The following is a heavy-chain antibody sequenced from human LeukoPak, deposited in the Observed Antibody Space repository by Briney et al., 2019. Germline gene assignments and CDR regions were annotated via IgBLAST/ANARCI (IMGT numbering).Heavy chain of an antibody. Sequence: ASVKVSCKASGGTFSSYAISWVRQAPGQGLEWMGRIIPIFGTANYAQKLQGRVTITTDESTSTAYMELSSLRSEDTAVYYCARRGAKDDSSGYLDYWGQGTLVTVSS. D-gene: IGHD3-22*01. J-gene: IGHJ4*02. CDR2: IIPIFGTA. V-gene: IGHV1-69*05. CDR3: ARRGAKDDSSGYLDY. CDR1: GGTFSSYA.